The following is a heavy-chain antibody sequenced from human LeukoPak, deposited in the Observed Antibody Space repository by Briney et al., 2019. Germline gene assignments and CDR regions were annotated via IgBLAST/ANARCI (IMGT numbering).Heavy chain of an antibody. Sequence: GGSLRLSCAAYGFTFSAYGMHWFRQAQGNVLDWVAFIRYDGSNKYYADSVKGRFTISRDNSKNTLYLQMNSLRAEDTAVYYCAKEKISYSSSSGQGYWGQGTLVTVSS. D-gene: IGHD6-6*01. J-gene: IGHJ4*02. CDR1: GFTFSAYG. CDR2: IRYDGSNK. V-gene: IGHV3-30*02. CDR3: AKEKISYSSSSGQGY.